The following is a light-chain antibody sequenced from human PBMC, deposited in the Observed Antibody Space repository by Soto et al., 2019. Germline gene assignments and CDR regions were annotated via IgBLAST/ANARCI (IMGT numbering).Light chain of an antibody. CDR2: GNS. Sequence: QSVLTQPPSVSGAAGQRVTISCTGSSSNIGAGYDVHWYQQLPGTDPKLLIYGNSNRPSGVPDRFSGSKSGTSASLAITGLQPEDEADYYCQSYDSSLSGSGVVFGGGTKLTVL. V-gene: IGLV1-40*01. CDR1: SSNIGAGYD. CDR3: QSYDSSLSGSGVV. J-gene: IGLJ2*01.